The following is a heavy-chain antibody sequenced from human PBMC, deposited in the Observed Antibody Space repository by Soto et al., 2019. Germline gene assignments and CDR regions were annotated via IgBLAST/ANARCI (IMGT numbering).Heavy chain of an antibody. CDR2: IVVGSGNT. V-gene: IGHV1-58*01. Sequence: SVKVSCKASGFTFTSSAVQWVRQARGQRLEWIGWIVVGSGNTNYAQKFQERVTTTRDMSTSTAYMELSSLRSEDTAVYYCAAAYSRNYYYGMDVWGQGTTVTVSS. CDR1: GFTFTSSA. CDR3: AAAYSRNYYYGMDV. J-gene: IGHJ6*02. D-gene: IGHD2-21*01.